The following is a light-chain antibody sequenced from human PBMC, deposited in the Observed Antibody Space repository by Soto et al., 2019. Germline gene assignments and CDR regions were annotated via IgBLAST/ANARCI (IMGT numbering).Light chain of an antibody. Sequence: QFVLTSPTSTVWTPGVRVTITCSGSSSNIGSNTVNWYQQLPGTAPKLLIYSNNQLPSGVPDRFSGSKSGTSASLAICGLQSEDEADYYCAAWDDSLNGSYVFGTGTKVTVL. CDR2: SNN. V-gene: IGLV1-44*01. CDR3: AAWDDSLNGSYV. J-gene: IGLJ1*01. CDR1: SSNIGSNT.